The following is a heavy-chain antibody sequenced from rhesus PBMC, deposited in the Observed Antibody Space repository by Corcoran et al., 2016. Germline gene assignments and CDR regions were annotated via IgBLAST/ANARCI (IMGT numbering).Heavy chain of an antibody. CDR2: ITYSGST. J-gene: IGHJ4*01. Sequence: QVQLQESGPGLVKPSETLSLTCAVSGGPISSGYYYWSWIRQPPGKGLAWIGYITYSGSTSYNPSLKSLVTISRDTSKNQFSLKLSSVTAADTAVYYCARGCIVGTRRGRYFDYWGQGVLVTVSS. D-gene: IGHD1-44*01. CDR1: GGPISSGYYY. V-gene: IGHV4-122*02. CDR3: ARGCIVGTRRGRYFDY.